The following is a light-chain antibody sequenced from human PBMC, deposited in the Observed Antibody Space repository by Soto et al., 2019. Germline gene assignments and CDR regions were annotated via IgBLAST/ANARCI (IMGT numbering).Light chain of an antibody. V-gene: IGKV1-5*03. CDR2: EAA. CDR1: QSVRRW. Sequence: DIQMTQSPSTLSASVGDRVTITCRASQSVRRWLAWYHQKPGRAPNLLIYEAASLASGVPSRFSRSGSGTEFPLTISSLQPDDIAPYARQQYDSHPWTFDQGTKVDIK. J-gene: IGKJ1*01. CDR3: QQYDSHPWT.